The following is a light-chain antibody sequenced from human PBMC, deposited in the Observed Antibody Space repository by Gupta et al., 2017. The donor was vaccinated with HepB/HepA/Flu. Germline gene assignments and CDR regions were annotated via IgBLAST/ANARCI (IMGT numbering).Light chain of an antibody. CDR3: AAWDDSLNGVV. CDR1: SSKIGSNT. Sequence: QSVLTQPPSAYGTPGQRVTISCSGSSSKIGSNTVNWYQQLPGTAPKLLTYSNNQRPSGVPDRFSGSKSGTSASLAISGLQSEDEADYYCAAWDDSLNGVVFGGGTKLTVL. J-gene: IGLJ2*01. CDR2: SNN. V-gene: IGLV1-44*01.